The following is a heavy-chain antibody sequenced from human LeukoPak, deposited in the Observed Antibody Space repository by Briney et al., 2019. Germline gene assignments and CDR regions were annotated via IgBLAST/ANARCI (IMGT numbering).Heavy chain of an antibody. D-gene: IGHD2-15*01. Sequence: PGGSLRLSCAASGFTVSSNYMSWVRQAPGKGLEWVSVIYSGGSTYYADSVKGRFTISRDNSKNTLYLQMNSLRAEDTAVYYCARGPQLYWFDPWGQGTLVTVSS. CDR3: ARGPQLYWFDP. CDR1: GFTVSSNY. J-gene: IGHJ5*02. V-gene: IGHV3-53*01. CDR2: IYSGGST.